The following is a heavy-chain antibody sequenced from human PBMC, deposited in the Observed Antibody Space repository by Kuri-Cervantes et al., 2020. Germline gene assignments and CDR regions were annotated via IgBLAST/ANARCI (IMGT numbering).Heavy chain of an antibody. D-gene: IGHD1-1*01. J-gene: IGHJ5*02. CDR1: GYTLTGNY. V-gene: IGHV1-2*02. Sequence: ASVKVSCKASGYTLTGNYIHWVRQAPGQGLEWMGWINPNSGDTNYAQKFQGRVTMTRDTSISTAYMELSRLRSDDTAVYYCAKSTGRVDWLDPWGQGTLVTVSS. CDR3: AKSTGRVDWLDP. CDR2: INPNSGDT.